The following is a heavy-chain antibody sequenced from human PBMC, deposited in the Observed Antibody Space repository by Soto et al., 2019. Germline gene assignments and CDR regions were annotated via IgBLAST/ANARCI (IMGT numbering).Heavy chain of an antibody. J-gene: IGHJ5*02. CDR3: ARAPSIGVADWFDP. CDR1: GFTFSSYW. V-gene: IGHV3-7*01. CDR2: IKQDGSEK. D-gene: IGHD6-19*01. Sequence: EVQLVESGGGLVQPGGSLRLSCTGSGFTFSSYWMTWVRQAPGKGLEWVANIKQDGSEKYYVDSVRGRFTTSRDNARNSLYLQMNSLRAEDTAVYYCARAPSIGVADWFDPWGQGTLVTVSS.